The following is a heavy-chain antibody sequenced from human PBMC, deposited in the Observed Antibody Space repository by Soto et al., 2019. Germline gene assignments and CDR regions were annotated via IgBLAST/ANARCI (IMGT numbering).Heavy chain of an antibody. CDR1: GVSVSSGEYY. CDR2: LHYSGST. Sequence: PSETLSLTCSVSGVSVSSGEYYWSWIRQHPGKGLEWIGFLHYSGSTFYNPSLKSRVTISVDTSKNQFSLKLSSVTAADTAVYYCARSIAVAAPAEYWDRGTLVTVSS. CDR3: ARSIAVAAPAEY. V-gene: IGHV4-31*03. D-gene: IGHD6-19*01. J-gene: IGHJ4*01.